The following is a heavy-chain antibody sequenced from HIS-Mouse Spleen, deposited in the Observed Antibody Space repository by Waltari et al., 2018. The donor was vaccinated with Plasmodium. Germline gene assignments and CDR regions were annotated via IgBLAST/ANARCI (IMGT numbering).Heavy chain of an antibody. D-gene: IGHD3-9*01. CDR3: AREDILTGYYNDYWYFDL. J-gene: IGHJ2*01. CDR1: GFTFSSYS. CDR2: ISSSSSYI. V-gene: IGHV3-21*01. Sequence: EVQLVESGGGLVKPGGSLRLSCAASGFTFSSYSMNWVRQAPGKGLGWGSSISSSSSYIYYADSGKGRFTISRDNAKNSLYLQMNSLRAEDTAVYYCAREDILTGYYNDYWYFDLWGRGTLVTVSS.